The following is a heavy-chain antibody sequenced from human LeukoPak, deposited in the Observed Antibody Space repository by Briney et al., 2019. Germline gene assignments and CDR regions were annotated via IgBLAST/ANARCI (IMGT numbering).Heavy chain of an antibody. J-gene: IGHJ5*02. Sequence: GGSLRLSCTASGFTFGDYAMSWFRQAPGKGLEWVGFIRSKAYGGTTEYAASVKSRFTISRDDSKSIAYLQMNSLKTEDTAVYYCTRGGVGATPHWFDPWGQGTLVTVSS. CDR2: IRSKAYGGTT. D-gene: IGHD1-26*01. CDR1: GFTFGDYA. V-gene: IGHV3-49*03. CDR3: TRGGVGATPHWFDP.